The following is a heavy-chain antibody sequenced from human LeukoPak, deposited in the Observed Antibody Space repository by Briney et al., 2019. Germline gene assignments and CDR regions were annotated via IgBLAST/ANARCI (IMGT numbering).Heavy chain of an antibody. V-gene: IGHV3-21*06. CDR1: GFSFNTFG. D-gene: IGHD1-26*01. Sequence: GGSLRLSCTASGFSFNTFGMYWVRQAPGKGLEWVSFISSSSTYIYYADSLKGRFTISRDNAKNSLYLQMNSLRAEDTAVYYCARDGVAELMSALDYWGQGILVTVSS. J-gene: IGHJ4*02. CDR3: ARDGVAELMSALDY. CDR2: ISSSSTYI.